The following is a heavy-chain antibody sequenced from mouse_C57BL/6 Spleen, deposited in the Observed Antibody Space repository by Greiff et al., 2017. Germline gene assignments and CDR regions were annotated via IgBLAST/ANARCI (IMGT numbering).Heavy chain of an antibody. J-gene: IGHJ4*01. V-gene: IGHV1-26*01. D-gene: IGHD2-1*01. Sequence: VQLQQSGPELVKPGASVKISCKASGYTFTDHYMNWVKQSHGKSLEWIGDINPNNGGTSYNQKFKGKATLTVDKSSSTAYMELRSLTSEDSAVYYCARGDYGNSYAMDYWGQGTSVTVSS. CDR3: ARGDYGNSYAMDY. CDR1: GYTFTDHY. CDR2: INPNNGGT.